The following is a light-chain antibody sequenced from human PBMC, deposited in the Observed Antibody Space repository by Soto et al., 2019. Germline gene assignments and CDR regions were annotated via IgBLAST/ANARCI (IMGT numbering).Light chain of an antibody. CDR2: SNN. CDR1: SSNIGSNT. J-gene: IGLJ3*02. V-gene: IGLV1-44*01. CDR3: AGWDDSLNGWV. Sequence: QSVLTQPPSASGTPGQRVTISCSGSSSNIGSNTVNWYQQLPGTAPKHLIYSNNQRPSGVPDRFSGSKSGTSASLAISGRQSEDEADYYCAGWDDSLNGWVFGGGTKLTVL.